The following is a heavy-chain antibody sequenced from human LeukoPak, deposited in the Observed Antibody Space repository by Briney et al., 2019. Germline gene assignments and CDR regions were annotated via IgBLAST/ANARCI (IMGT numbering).Heavy chain of an antibody. Sequence: GGSLRHSCAVSGFAVSTNFMSWARQAPGKGLECVSLIYTGGSTYSADSVKGRFTISRDNSKNTLYLQMNSLRAEDTAVYYCARVHDFWSGSRRDDALAIWSQGTLVTVSS. CDR1: GFAVSTNF. J-gene: IGHJ3*02. V-gene: IGHV3-53*01. D-gene: IGHD3-3*01. CDR3: ARVHDFWSGSRRDDALAI. CDR2: IYTGGST.